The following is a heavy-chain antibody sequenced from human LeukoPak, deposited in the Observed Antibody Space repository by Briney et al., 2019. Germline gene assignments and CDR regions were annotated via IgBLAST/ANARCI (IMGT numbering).Heavy chain of an antibody. J-gene: IGHJ4*02. V-gene: IGHV4-59*08. CDR3: ARHVYCTNGICSDY. Sequence: SETLSLTCTVSGGSISSYSWNWIRQPPGRGLEWIGHLYYSGSTNYNPSLKSRVTMSVDTSKNQLSLTLSSVTAADTAVYYCARHVYCTNGICSDYWGQGTLVTVSS. CDR2: LYYSGST. D-gene: IGHD2-8*01. CDR1: GGSISSYS.